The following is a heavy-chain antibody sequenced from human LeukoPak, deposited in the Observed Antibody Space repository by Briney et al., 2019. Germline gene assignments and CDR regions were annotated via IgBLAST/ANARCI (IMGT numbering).Heavy chain of an antibody. D-gene: IGHD1-26*01. CDR3: AREVGANDAFDI. CDR1: GASINSHY. J-gene: IGHJ3*02. CDR2: IYYSGST. Sequence: PSETLSLTCTVSGASINSHYWSWIRQPPGKGLEWIGYIYYSGSTNYNPSLKSRVTISVDTSKNQFSLKLSSVTAADTAVYYCAREVGANDAFDIWGQGTMVTVSS. V-gene: IGHV4-59*11.